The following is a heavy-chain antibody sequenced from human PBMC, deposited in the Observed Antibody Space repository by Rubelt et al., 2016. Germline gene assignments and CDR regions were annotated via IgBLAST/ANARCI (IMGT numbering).Heavy chain of an antibody. D-gene: IGHD2-2*01. CDR2: VSGSGGST. CDR3: VTGSNHVDKTRRFDR. CDR1: GFSFSNAW. Sequence: EVQLVESGGGLVKPGGSLRLSCAASGFSFSNAWMSWVRQAPGMGLEWVSGVSGSGGSTYYADSVKGRFTVSRDNSKNTLYLQINSLRAEDTAIYYCVTGSNHVDKTRRFDRWGQGTLVTVSS. V-gene: IGHV3-23*04. J-gene: IGHJ5*02.